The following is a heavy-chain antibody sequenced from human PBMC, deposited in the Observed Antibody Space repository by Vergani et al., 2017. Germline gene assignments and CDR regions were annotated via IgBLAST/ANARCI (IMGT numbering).Heavy chain of an antibody. D-gene: IGHD3-22*01. CDR3: ARMGGYDEGDAFRIGYFDS. CDR2: IYSTGST. V-gene: IGHV4-31*03. Sequence: QVQLQESGPGLVKPSQTLSLTCSVSGDPISSGVYYWNWLRQHPGKGLEWIGYIYSTGSTHHNPSLRRRINMSVDTSKNQFSLKLNSVTAADTAMYYCARMGGYDEGDAFRIGYFDSWGPGILVTVSS. CDR1: GDPISSGVYY. J-gene: IGHJ4*02.